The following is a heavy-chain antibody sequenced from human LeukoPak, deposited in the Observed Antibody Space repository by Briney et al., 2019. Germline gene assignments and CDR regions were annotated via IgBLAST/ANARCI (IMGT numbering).Heavy chain of an antibody. CDR3: ASLSSGWYYYYYGMDV. CDR2: IYYSGST. V-gene: IGHV4-39*01. J-gene: IGHJ6*02. CDR1: GGSISSSSYY. Sequence: SETLSLTCTVSGGSISSSSYYWGWIRQPPGQGLEWIGGIYYSGSTYYNPSLKSRVTISVDTSKNQFSLKLSSVTAADTAVYYCASLSSGWYYYYYGMDVWGQGTTVTVSS. D-gene: IGHD6-19*01.